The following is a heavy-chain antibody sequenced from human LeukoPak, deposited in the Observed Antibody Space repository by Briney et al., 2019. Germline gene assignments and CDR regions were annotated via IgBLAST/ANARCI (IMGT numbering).Heavy chain of an antibody. CDR3: ARGNYYDRSGYTSPEHLFDY. V-gene: IGHV4-4*02. D-gene: IGHD3-22*01. CDR2: IYHGGST. J-gene: IGHJ4*02. Sequence: PSGTLSLTCDVSGGSISRSYWWSLVRQPPGKGLEWIGEIYHGGSTNYNPSLKSRVTISVDKSKNQFSLKMSPVTAADTAVYYCARGNYYDRSGYTSPEHLFDYWGQGTLVTVSS. CDR1: GGSISRSYW.